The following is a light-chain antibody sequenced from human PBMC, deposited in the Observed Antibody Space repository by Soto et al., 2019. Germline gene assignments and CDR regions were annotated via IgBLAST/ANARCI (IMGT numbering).Light chain of an antibody. CDR1: QSISNNY. CDR3: HHYGRSPIFT. V-gene: IGKV3-20*01. Sequence: EIVLTQSPGTLSLSPGERATLSCRASQSISNNYLAWYQQKPGQAPRLLIYAASTRATGVPDRFTGSGSGTDFTITISRLEPEDFAVFYCHHYGRSPIFTFGPGTKVDIK. J-gene: IGKJ3*01. CDR2: AAS.